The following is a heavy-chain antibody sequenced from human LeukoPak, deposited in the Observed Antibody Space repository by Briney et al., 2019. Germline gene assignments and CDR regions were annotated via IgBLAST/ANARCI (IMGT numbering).Heavy chain of an antibody. Sequence: GGSLRLSCAASGFTFSTYGMHWVRQAPGKGLEWVAFIRYDGGNKYYADSVKGRFTISRDNAKNSLYLQMNSLRAEDTAVYYCARDPYSGGYGDYYYYYMDLWGQGATVTISS. V-gene: IGHV3-30*02. CDR3: ARDPYSGGYGDYYYYYMDL. J-gene: IGHJ6*03. CDR1: GFTFSTYG. D-gene: IGHD1-26*01. CDR2: IRYDGGNK.